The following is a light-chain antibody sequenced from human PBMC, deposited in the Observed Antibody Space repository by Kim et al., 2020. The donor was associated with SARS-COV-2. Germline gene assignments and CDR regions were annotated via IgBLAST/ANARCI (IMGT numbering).Light chain of an antibody. V-gene: IGKV1-39*01. CDR3: QQTYRASRT. CDR1: QDISRC. Sequence: DIQMTQSPSSLSASVGDRVTITCRASQDISRCLNWYQQKPGKAPKLLIYTASSLQSGVPSRFTGSGSETDFTLTISSPQPEDFATYFTQQTYRASRTFGQGTKGDIK. J-gene: IGKJ1*01. CDR2: TAS.